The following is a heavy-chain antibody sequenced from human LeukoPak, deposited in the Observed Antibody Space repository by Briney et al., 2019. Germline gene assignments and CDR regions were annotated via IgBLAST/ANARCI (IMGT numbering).Heavy chain of an antibody. CDR3: ARVYGGSGRG. V-gene: IGHV3-7*01. Sequence: GGSLRLSCAAPEFTFSSYWMSWVRQAPGKGLEWVANIKQDGSEKYYVDSVKGRFTISRDNAKNSLYLQMNSLRAEDTAVYYCARVYGGSGRGWGQGTLVTVSS. J-gene: IGHJ4*02. CDR1: EFTFSSYW. D-gene: IGHD6-19*01. CDR2: IKQDGSEK.